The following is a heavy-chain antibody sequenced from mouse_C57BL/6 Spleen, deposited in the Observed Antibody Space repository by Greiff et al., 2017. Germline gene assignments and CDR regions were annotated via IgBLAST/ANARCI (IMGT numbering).Heavy chain of an antibody. CDR2: ISSGSSTI. V-gene: IGHV5-17*01. CDR1: GFTFSDYG. Sequence: EVQVVESGGGLVKPGGSLKLSCAASGFTFSDYGMHWVRQAPEKGLEWVAYISSGSSTIYYADTVKGRFTISRDNAKNTLFLQMTSLRSEDTAMYYCANYDYDVPYAMDYWGQGTSVTVSS. D-gene: IGHD2-4*01. CDR3: ANYDYDVPYAMDY. J-gene: IGHJ4*01.